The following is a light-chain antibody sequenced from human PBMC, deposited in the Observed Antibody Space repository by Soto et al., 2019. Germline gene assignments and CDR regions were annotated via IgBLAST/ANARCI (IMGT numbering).Light chain of an antibody. V-gene: IGKV3-11*01. CDR1: QSVISIY. Sequence: EIVLTQSPGTLSLSPGERATLSCRASQSVISIYLAWYQQKPGQPPRLLIYDASNRATGIPARFSGSGSGTDFTLTISSLEPEDFAVYYCQQRGSWPQLTFGGGTKVDI. CDR2: DAS. CDR3: QQRGSWPQLT. J-gene: IGKJ4*01.